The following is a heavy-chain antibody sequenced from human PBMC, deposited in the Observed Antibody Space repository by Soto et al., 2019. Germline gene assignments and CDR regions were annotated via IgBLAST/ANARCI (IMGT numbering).Heavy chain of an antibody. J-gene: IGHJ4*02. CDR3: ARVIGYCISTSCYGVGYYFDY. Sequence: GGPGKVSCTASGYTFTNYAMHFVRQAPRQRVGWVGWINAGNGNTKYSQKFQGRVTITRDTSASTAYMELSSLRSEDTAVYYCARVIGYCISTSCYGVGYYFDYWGQGTLVTVSS. D-gene: IGHD2-2*01. CDR2: INAGNGNT. V-gene: IGHV1-3*01. CDR1: GYTFTNYA.